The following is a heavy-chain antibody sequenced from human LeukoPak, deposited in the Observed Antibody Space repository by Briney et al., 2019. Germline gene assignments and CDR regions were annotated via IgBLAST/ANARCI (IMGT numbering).Heavy chain of an antibody. Sequence: PSETLSLTCTLSGGSISSYKWSWIRQPAGKGLEWIERIYSSRSTNYTPSLKSRVTMSVDTSKNQFSLKLSSVAAADTAVYYCARGIVGATAPDYWGQGALVIVSS. CDR1: GGSISSYK. J-gene: IGHJ4*02. D-gene: IGHD1-26*01. CDR2: IYSSRST. V-gene: IGHV4-4*07. CDR3: ARGIVGATAPDY.